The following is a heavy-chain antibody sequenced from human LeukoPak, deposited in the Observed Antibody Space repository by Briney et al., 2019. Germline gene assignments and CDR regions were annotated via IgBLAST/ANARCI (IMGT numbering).Heavy chain of an antibody. J-gene: IGHJ5*02. V-gene: IGHV1-18*01. CDR2: ISAYNGNT. CDR3: ARAMNSDFDP. D-gene: IGHD2/OR15-2a*01. CDR1: VYTFTSYG. Sequence: ASVKVSCKASVYTFTSYGISLVRQAPGQGMEWMGWISAYNGNTNHAQKLQGRVTMTTDTSTSTSYMELRSLSSDDTAVYCGARAMNSDFDPWGQGTLVTVSS.